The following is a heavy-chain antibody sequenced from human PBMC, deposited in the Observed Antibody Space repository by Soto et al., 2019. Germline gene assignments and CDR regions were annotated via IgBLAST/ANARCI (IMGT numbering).Heavy chain of an antibody. CDR2: ISYDGSNK. Sequence: QVQLVESGGGVVQPGRSLRLSCAASGFTFSSYGMHWVRHAPGKGLEWVAVISYDGSNKYYADSVKGRFTISRDNSKNTLYLQMNSLRAEDTAVYYCAKDTRDIVVVPAAMMYYYGMDVWGQGTTVTVSS. V-gene: IGHV3-30*18. CDR1: GFTFSSYG. CDR3: AKDTRDIVVVPAAMMYYYGMDV. J-gene: IGHJ6*02. D-gene: IGHD2-2*01.